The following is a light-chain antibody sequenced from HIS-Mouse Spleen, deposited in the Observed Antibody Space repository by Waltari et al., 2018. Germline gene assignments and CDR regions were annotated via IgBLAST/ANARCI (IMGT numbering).Light chain of an antibody. J-gene: IGKJ4*01. V-gene: IGKV4-1*01. CDR1: QSVLYSSNNKNY. Sequence: DIVMTQSPDSLAVSLGERATINCKSSQSVLYSSNNKNYLAWYHKKPGQPPKLLIYWASTRESGVPDRFSGSGSGTDFTLTISSLQAEDVAVYYCQQYYSTLTFGGGTKVEIK. CDR3: QQYYSTLT. CDR2: WAS.